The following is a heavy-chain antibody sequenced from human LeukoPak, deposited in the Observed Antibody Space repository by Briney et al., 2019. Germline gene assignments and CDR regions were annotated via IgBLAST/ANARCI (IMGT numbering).Heavy chain of an antibody. CDR2: ISYEGSTK. D-gene: IGHD3-10*01. J-gene: IGHJ4*02. CDR3: ARDGEPGELLWFGELLYPRAFDY. CDR1: RFTFGTYA. V-gene: IGHV3-30-3*01. Sequence: SGGSLRLSCAVSRFTFGTYAMHWVRQAPGKGLEWVAVISYEGSTKYYADSVKGRFTISRDNSKNTLYLQMNSLRAEDTAVYYCARDGEPGELLWFGELLYPRAFDYWGQGTLVTVSS.